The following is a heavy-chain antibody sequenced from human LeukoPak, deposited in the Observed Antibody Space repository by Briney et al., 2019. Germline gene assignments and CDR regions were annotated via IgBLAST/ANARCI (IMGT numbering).Heavy chain of an antibody. Sequence: SETLSLTCAVYGGSFSGYYWGWIRQPPGKGLEWIGEINHSGSTNYNPSLKSRVTISVDTSKNQFSLKLSSVTAADTAVYYCARYSRYCSGGSCSPFDYWGREPWSPSPQ. CDR2: INHSGST. D-gene: IGHD2-15*01. CDR1: GGSFSGYY. CDR3: ARYSRYCSGGSCSPFDY. J-gene: IGHJ4*02. V-gene: IGHV4-34*01.